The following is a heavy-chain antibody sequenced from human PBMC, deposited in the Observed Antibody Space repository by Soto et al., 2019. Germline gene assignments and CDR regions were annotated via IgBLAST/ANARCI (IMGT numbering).Heavy chain of an antibody. Sequence: GGSLRLSCAASGFTFSSYAMIWVRQAPGKGLEWVSAISGSGGSTYYADSVKGRFTISRDNSKNTLYLQTNSLRAEDTAVYYCAKGVEYSINWFDPWGQGTLVTVSS. V-gene: IGHV3-23*01. D-gene: IGHD6-6*01. CDR3: AKGVEYSINWFDP. CDR1: GFTFSSYA. J-gene: IGHJ5*02. CDR2: ISGSGGST.